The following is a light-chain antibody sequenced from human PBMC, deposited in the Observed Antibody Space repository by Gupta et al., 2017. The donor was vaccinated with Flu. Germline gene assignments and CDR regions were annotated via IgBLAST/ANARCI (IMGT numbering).Light chain of an antibody. CDR3: QAWDSSTLFYV. Sequence: SYELTQPPSVSVSPGQTASITCPGDKLGDKYACWYQQKPGQSPVLVIYQDSKRPSGIPERFSGSNSGNTATLTISGTQAMDEADYYCQAWDSSTLFYVFGTGTKVTVL. V-gene: IGLV3-1*01. CDR1: KLGDKY. CDR2: QDS. J-gene: IGLJ1*01.